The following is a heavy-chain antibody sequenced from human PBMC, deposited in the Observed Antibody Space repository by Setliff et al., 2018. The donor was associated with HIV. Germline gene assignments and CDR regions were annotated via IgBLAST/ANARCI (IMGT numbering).Heavy chain of an antibody. CDR1: GYSVNSDYL. Sequence: SETLSLTCTVSGYSVNSDYLWCWIRQPPGKGLEWIGSVYHSGSTYYNPSLKGRVTTSIDTSKNQFSLNVRSVTAADTAVYFCARVGGRGGSSWYLGTKMGRKYGMDVWGQGTTVTVSS. J-gene: IGHJ6*02. D-gene: IGHD6-13*01. V-gene: IGHV4-38-2*02. CDR2: VYHSGST. CDR3: ARVGGRGGSSWYLGTKMGRKYGMDV.